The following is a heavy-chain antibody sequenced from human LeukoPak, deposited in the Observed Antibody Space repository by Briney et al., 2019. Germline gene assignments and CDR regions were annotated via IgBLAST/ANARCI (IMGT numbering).Heavy chain of an antibody. V-gene: IGHV1-69*13. D-gene: IGHD6-19*01. CDR3: ARDKGGRYSSGWYAETNWFDP. Sequence: SVKVSCKASGGTFSSYAISWVRQAPGQGLEWMGGIIPISGTANYAQKFQGRVTITADESTSTAYMELSSLRSEDTAVYYCARDKGGRYSSGWYAETNWFDPWGQGTLVTVSS. J-gene: IGHJ5*02. CDR2: IIPISGTA. CDR1: GGTFSSYA.